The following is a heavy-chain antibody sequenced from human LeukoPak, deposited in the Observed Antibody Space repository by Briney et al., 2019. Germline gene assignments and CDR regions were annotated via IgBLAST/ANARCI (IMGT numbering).Heavy chain of an antibody. J-gene: IGHJ4*02. D-gene: IGHD3-22*01. V-gene: IGHV3-30*02. CDR2: IRPDENDK. CDR1: GFIFSSYG. Sequence: GGSLRLSCAASGFIFSSYGMHWVGQAPGKGLEWVAFIRPDENDKYYADSVKGRFTISRDNSKNTLYLQMNSLRAEDTAVYYCAKDQYYYDSSGYYYWYYFDYWGQGTLVTVSS. CDR3: AKDQYYYDSSGYYYWYYFDY.